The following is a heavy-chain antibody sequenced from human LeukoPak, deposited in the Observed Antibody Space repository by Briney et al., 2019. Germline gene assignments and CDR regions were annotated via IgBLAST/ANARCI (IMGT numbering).Heavy chain of an antibody. CDR1: GGSFSGYY. CDR2: INHSGST. J-gene: IGHJ6*02. D-gene: IGHD4-17*01. Sequence: SETLSLTCAVYGGSFSGYYWSWIRQPPGKGLEWIGEINHSGSTNYNPPLKSRVTISVDTSKNQFSLKLSSVTAADTAVYYCALLYGDYGMDGMDVWGQGTTVTVSS. V-gene: IGHV4-34*01. CDR3: ALLYGDYGMDGMDV.